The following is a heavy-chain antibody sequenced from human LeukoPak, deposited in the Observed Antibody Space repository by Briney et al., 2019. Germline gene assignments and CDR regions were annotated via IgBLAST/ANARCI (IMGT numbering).Heavy chain of an antibody. V-gene: IGHV4-4*07. CDR1: GGSISSYY. CDR2: IYTSGST. Sequence: SETLSLTCTVSGGSISSYYWSWIRQPAGKGLEWIGRIYTSGSTNYNPSLKSRVTMSVDTSKNQFSLKLSSVTAADTAVYYCAGQRTVRDWFDPWGQGTLVTVSS. CDR3: AGQRTVRDWFDP. J-gene: IGHJ5*02. D-gene: IGHD4-17*01.